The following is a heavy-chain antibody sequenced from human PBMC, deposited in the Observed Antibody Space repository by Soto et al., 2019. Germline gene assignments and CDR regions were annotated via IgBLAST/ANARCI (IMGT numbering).Heavy chain of an antibody. V-gene: IGHV3-11*01. CDR2: ISSGGSAI. D-gene: IGHD2-2*01. J-gene: IGHJ3*01. CDR1: GFTFSDHY. Sequence: GGSLRLSCAASGFTFSDHYMSWIRQAPRKGLEWVSYISSGGSAIYYADSVKGRFTISRDNAKNSLYLQMNSLRAEDTAVYYCARVKECSSTSCYARAAFDVWGQGTMVTVSS. CDR3: ARVKECSSTSCYARAAFDV.